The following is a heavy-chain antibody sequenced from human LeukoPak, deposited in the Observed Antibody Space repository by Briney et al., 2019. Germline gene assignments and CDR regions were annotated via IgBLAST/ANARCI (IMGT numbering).Heavy chain of an antibody. J-gene: IGHJ4*02. CDR1: GGSITNYY. Sequence: SETLSLICTVSGGSITNYYWSWIRPPPSKGLESIGYIYYSGSTNYNPSLKSRVTLSVDTSRNQFSLSLRSMTAADTAVYYCARTEPSGTTSHWGQGTLVTVSS. V-gene: IGHV4-59*01. CDR2: IYYSGST. CDR3: ARTEPSGTTSH. D-gene: IGHD1-1*01.